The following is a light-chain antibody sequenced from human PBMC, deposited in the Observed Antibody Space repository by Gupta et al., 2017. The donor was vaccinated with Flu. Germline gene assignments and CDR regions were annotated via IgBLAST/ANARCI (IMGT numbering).Light chain of an antibody. Sequence: RRTGGGDNIGSKRVHWYQQKPGQAPVWVVYDVIDRPSGIPERFSGFNAGNTSNLTTTLTISRVEAEDEADYYCQGGESSTNHWVFGGGNKLTVL. CDR2: DVI. J-gene: IGLJ3*02. CDR1: NIGSKR. CDR3: QGGESSTNHWV. V-gene: IGLV3-21*02.